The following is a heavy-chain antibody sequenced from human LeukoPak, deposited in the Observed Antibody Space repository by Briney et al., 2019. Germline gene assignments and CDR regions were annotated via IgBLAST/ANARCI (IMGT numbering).Heavy chain of an antibody. CDR1: GGSISSDGYY. V-gene: IGHV4-31*03. CDR2: IYYSGST. Sequence: SQTLSLTCTVSGGSISSDGYYWSWLRQHPGRGVEWVGYIYYSGSTYYNPSLKSRVTISVDTSKNQFSLKLSSVTAADTAVYYCARVQNYDILTGYRLRAFDIWGQGTMVTVSS. D-gene: IGHD3-9*01. J-gene: IGHJ3*02. CDR3: ARVQNYDILTGYRLRAFDI.